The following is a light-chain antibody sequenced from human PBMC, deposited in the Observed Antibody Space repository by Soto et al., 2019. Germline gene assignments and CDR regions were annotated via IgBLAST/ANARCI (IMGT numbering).Light chain of an antibody. CDR1: QSVRNDH. Sequence: EIVLTQSPGTLSLSPGERATLSCRASQSVRNDHVAWYQQKTGQAPRLLISRAVTRAIVIPDRFSGSGSGTGFTLTISSLEPEDFALYYCQQYGTTPWTFGQGTKV. V-gene: IGKV3-20*01. CDR3: QQYGTTPWT. CDR2: RAV. J-gene: IGKJ1*01.